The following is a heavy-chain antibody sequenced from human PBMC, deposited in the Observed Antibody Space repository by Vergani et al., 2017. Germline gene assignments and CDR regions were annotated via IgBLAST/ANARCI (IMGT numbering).Heavy chain of an antibody. CDR3: ARDWGPYGSGTHHR. CDR2: ISSSSSYI. D-gene: IGHD3-10*01. J-gene: IGHJ4*02. CDR1: GFTFSSYS. V-gene: IGHV3-21*01. Sequence: QLVESGGGLVKPGGSLRLSCAASGFTFSSYSMNWVRQAPGKGLEWVSSISSSSSYIYYADSVKGRFTISRDNAKNSLYLQMNSLRAEDTAVYYCARDWGPYGSGTHHRWGQGTLVTVSS.